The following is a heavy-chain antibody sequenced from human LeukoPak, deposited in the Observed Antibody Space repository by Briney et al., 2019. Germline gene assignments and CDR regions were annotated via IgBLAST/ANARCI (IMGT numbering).Heavy chain of an antibody. Sequence: ASVKVSCKASGYIFSAYYMHWVRQAPGQGLEWMGWINPNSGGTNYAQKFQGRVTLTRDTSISTAYMELTRLRSDDTALYFCARVSSSSSAFDYWGQGTLVTVSS. D-gene: IGHD6-6*01. V-gene: IGHV1-2*02. CDR3: ARVSSSSSAFDY. CDR2: INPNSGGT. CDR1: GYIFSAYY. J-gene: IGHJ4*02.